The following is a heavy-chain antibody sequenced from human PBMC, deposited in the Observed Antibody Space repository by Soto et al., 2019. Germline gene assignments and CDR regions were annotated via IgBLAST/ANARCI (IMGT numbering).Heavy chain of an antibody. CDR3: ERHLAKGGGSARFDY. D-gene: IGHD1-26*01. V-gene: IGHV1-2*02. J-gene: IGHJ4*02. CDR1: GYTFTVYY. CDR2: INPKSGGT. Sequence: ASVKVSCKASGYTFTVYYMHWVRQAPGQGLEWMGWINPKSGGTMYPQKFQGRVTMTWDTSISTAYMALTRLRSDDTAVYYCERHLAKGGGSARFDYWGQGTLVTVYS.